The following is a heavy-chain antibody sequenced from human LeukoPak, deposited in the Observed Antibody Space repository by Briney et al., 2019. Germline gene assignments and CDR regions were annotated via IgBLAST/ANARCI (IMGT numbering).Heavy chain of an antibody. CDR1: GFTFSSYG. V-gene: IGHV3-30*18. CDR3: AKDLQWFGELLDY. J-gene: IGHJ4*02. CDR2: ISYDGSNK. Sequence: GRSLRLSCAASGFTFSSYGMQWVRQAPGKGLEWVEVISYDGSNKYYADTVKGRFTISRDNSKNTLYLQMNSLRAEDTAVYYCAKDLQWFGELLDYWGQGTLVTVSS. D-gene: IGHD3-10*01.